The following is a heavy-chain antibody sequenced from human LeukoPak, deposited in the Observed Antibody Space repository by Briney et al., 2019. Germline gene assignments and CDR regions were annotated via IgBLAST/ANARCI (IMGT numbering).Heavy chain of an antibody. J-gene: IGHJ4*02. CDR1: GGSFSGYY. CDR2: INHSGST. V-gene: IGHV4-34*01. CDR3: ASDRIWFGESTNEY. D-gene: IGHD3-10*01. Sequence: SETLSLTCAVYGGSFSGYYWSWIRQPPGKGLEWIGEINHSGSTNYNSSLKSRVTISVDTSKNQFSLNLNSVTAADTAFYYCASDRIWFGESTNEYWGQGTLVTVSS.